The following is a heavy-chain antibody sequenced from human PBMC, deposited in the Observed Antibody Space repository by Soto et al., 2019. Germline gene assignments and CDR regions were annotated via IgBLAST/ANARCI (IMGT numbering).Heavy chain of an antibody. CDR3: VIPRGKQAAYGMDV. Sequence: EVQLLESGGGLVQPGGSLRLSCADSGFTFSRYAMNWVRQAPEKGLEWVSGISGSGGSTSYADSVKGRFSISRDNSRHTLYLQMHSLRVEDTAIYYWVIPRGKQAAYGMDVWGQGTTVTVSS. D-gene: IGHD3-16*01. J-gene: IGHJ6*02. CDR2: ISGSGGST. CDR1: GFTFSRYA. V-gene: IGHV3-23*01.